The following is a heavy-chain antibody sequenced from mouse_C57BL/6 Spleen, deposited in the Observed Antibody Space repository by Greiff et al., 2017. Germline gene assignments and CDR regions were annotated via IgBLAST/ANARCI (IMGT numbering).Heavy chain of an antibody. D-gene: IGHD4-1*01. Sequence: VKLMEPGAELVRPGASVTLSCKASGYTFTDYEMHWVKQTPVHGLEWIGAIDPETGGTAYNQKFKGKAILTADKSSSTAYMELRSLTSEDSAVYYCTGNWDYAMEYWGQGASVTVSS. J-gene: IGHJ4*01. CDR2: IDPETGGT. CDR1: GYTFTDYE. CDR3: TGNWDYAMEY. V-gene: IGHV1-15*01.